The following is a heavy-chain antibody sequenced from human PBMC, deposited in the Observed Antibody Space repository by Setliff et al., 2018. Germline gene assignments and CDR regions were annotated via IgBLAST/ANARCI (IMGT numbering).Heavy chain of an antibody. Sequence: SETLSLTCNVSGGSISTYHWSWIRQPPGKGLEWIGYIYYSGNTNYNPSLKSRVTISVDTSKNQFSLKLSSVTAADTAVYFCARGYYNFLSGYYTPYYFDYWGQGTLVTVSS. D-gene: IGHD3-3*01. CDR2: IYYSGNT. CDR1: GGSISTYH. CDR3: ARGYYNFLSGYYTPYYFDY. J-gene: IGHJ4*02. V-gene: IGHV4-59*01.